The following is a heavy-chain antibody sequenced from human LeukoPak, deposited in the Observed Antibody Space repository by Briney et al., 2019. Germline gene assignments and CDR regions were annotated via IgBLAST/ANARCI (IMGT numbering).Heavy chain of an antibody. V-gene: IGHV4-34*01. CDR3: ARGYYYYGMDV. J-gene: IGHJ6*02. CDR2: VNHSGST. Sequence: SETLSLTCAVYGGSFSGYYWSWIRQPPGKGLEWIGEVNHSGSTNYNPSLKSRVTISVDTSKNQFSLKLSSVTAADTAVYYCARGYYYYGMDVWGQGTTVTVSS. CDR1: GGSFSGYY.